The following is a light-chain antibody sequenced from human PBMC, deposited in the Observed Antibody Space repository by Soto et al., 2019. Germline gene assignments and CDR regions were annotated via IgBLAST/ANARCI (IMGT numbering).Light chain of an antibody. V-gene: IGKV3-20*01. CDR3: QQYGSSPLT. J-gene: IGKJ5*01. CDR1: QSVSSSY. Sequence: EVTWAQSPGTLSLTPGERATLSCTPSQSVSSSYLAWYQQKPGQAPRLLIYGASSRATGIPDRFSGSGSGTDFTLTISRLEPEDFAVYYCQQYGSSPLTFGQGTRLEIK. CDR2: GAS.